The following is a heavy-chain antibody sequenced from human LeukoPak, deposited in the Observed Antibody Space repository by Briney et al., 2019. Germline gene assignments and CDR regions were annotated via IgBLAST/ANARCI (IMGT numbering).Heavy chain of an antibody. CDR3: AKDMNDDSSGYPTASFDY. CDR1: GFTFSSYG. V-gene: IGHV3-30*02. Sequence: GGSLRLSCAASGFTFSSYGMHWVRQAPGKGLEWVAFIRYDGSNKYYADSVKGRFTISRDNSKNTLYLQMNSLRAEDTAVYYCAKDMNDDSSGYPTASFDYWGQGTLVTVSS. J-gene: IGHJ4*02. CDR2: IRYDGSNK. D-gene: IGHD3-22*01.